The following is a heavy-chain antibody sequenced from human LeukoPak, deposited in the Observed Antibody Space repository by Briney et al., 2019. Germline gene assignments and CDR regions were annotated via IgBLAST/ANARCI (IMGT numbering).Heavy chain of an antibody. CDR2: IYYSGST. CDR3: TRSDGYGLVGI. V-gene: IGHV4-59*01. Sequence: PSETLSLTCTVSGGSISSYYWSWIRQPPGKGLEWIGYIYYSGSTNYNPSLKSRVTISVDTSKNQFSLKLSSVTAADTAVYYCTRSDGYGLVGIWGQGTMVTVSS. J-gene: IGHJ3*01. D-gene: IGHD3-10*01. CDR1: GGSISSYY.